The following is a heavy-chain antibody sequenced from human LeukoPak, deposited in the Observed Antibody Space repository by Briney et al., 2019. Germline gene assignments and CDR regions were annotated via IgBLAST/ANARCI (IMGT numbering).Heavy chain of an antibody. CDR3: ATVSYYDSSGYSPLDY. CDR2: ISAYNGNT. D-gene: IGHD3-22*01. V-gene: IGHV1-18*01. CDR1: GYTFTSYG. Sequence: ASVKVSCKASGYTFTSYGISWVRQAPGQGLEWMGWISAYNGNTNYAQKLQGRVTMTTDTSTSTAYMELRSLRSDDTAVYYCATVSYYDSSGYSPLDYWGQGTLVTVSS. J-gene: IGHJ4*02.